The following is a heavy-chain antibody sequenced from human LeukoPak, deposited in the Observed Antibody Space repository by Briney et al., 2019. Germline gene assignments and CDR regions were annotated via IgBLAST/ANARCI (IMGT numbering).Heavy chain of an antibody. CDR2: IYHSGST. Sequence: SETLSLTCAVSGGSISSSNWWSWVRQPPGKGLEWIGEIYHSGSTNYNPSLKSRVTISVDKSKNQFSLKLSSVTAADTAVYYCARSIYDYVWGSYRNNWFDPWGQGTLVTVSS. V-gene: IGHV4-4*02. D-gene: IGHD3-16*02. CDR3: ARSIYDYVWGSYRNNWFDP. CDR1: GGSISSSNW. J-gene: IGHJ5*02.